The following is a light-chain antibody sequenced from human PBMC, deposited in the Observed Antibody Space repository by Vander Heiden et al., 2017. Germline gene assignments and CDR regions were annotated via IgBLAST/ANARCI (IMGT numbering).Light chain of an antibody. Sequence: DIQMTQSPSTLSASVGDRVTITCRASQIISSWLAWYQQKPGKAPKLLIYKASSLESGVPSRCSGSGSGTEFTLTISSLQPDDFATYYCQQYNSYPFTFGPGTKVDIK. J-gene: IGKJ3*01. CDR3: QQYNSYPFT. CDR2: KAS. CDR1: QIISSW. V-gene: IGKV1-5*03.